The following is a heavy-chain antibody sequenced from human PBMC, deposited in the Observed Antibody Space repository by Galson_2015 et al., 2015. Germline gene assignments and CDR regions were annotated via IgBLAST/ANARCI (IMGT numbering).Heavy chain of an antibody. V-gene: IGHV3-30*01. J-gene: IGHJ6*04. CDR2: ISSDGRNK. CDR1: EFTFNSYS. D-gene: IGHD3-10*01. CDR3: ARDLSPTRGFSSYYMDV. Sequence: SLRLSCAASEFTFNSYSMHWVRQAPGKGLEWMAIISSDGRNKYYADSVKGRFTISRDNSKNTLFLQMNSLRAEDTAVYYCARDLSPTRGFSSYYMDVWGKGTTVTVSS.